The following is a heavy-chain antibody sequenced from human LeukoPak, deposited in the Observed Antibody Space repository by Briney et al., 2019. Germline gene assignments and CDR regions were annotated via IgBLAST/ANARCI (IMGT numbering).Heavy chain of an antibody. Sequence: SETLSLTCTVSGGSISSYYWSWIRQPPGKGLEWIGCIYYSGSTNYNPSLKSRVTISVDTSKNQFSLKLSSVTAADTAVYYCARGYSSWYGSRYNWFDPWGQGTLVTVSS. CDR1: GGSISSYY. J-gene: IGHJ5*02. D-gene: IGHD6-13*01. V-gene: IGHV4-59*01. CDR3: ARGYSSWYGSRYNWFDP. CDR2: IYYSGST.